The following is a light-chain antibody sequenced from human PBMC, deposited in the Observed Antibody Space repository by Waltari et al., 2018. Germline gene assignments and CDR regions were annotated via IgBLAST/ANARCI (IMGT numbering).Light chain of an antibody. Sequence: QSDLTQPRSVSGSPGRSVHITSTGTSSAVDGYNYFSWYKHQPGKAPQLMIYEFNRRPSGVPDRFSGSKSGNTASLTISGLQAEDEANYYCCSFAGSALKVFGGWTKLTVL. CDR2: EFN. CDR3: CSFAGSALKV. V-gene: IGLV2-11*01. CDR1: SSAVDGYNY. J-gene: IGLJ3*02.